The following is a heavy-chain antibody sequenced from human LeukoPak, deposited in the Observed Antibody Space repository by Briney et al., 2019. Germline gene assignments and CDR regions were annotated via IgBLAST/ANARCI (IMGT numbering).Heavy chain of an antibody. D-gene: IGHD3-16*01. Sequence: SETLSLTCGVSGYSISSGYYWGWIRQPPGTGLEWIGSIYQTGSTYYNPSLKSRVSMSVDTSKNQYSLRLTSVTAADTAIYYCARRGIWDLQIGNWFDPWGQGILVIVSS. V-gene: IGHV4-38-2*01. CDR2: IYQTGST. CDR3: ARRGIWDLQIGNWFDP. CDR1: GYSISSGYY. J-gene: IGHJ5*02.